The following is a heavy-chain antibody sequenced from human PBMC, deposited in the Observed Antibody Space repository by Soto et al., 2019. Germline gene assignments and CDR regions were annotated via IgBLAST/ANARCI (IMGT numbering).Heavy chain of an antibody. CDR2: ISAYNDNT. CDR1: DYMFARYG. D-gene: IGHD2-15*01. Sequence: QVRLVQSGAEVKKPGASVKVSCKASDYMFARYGISWVRQAPGQGLEWMGWISAYNDNTKYAQKFQGRVTMTTDTPTSTAYMEVRSLTSDDTAVYYCAREGYCSSGSCALYSHDYFGMDVWGQGTTVTVSS. V-gene: IGHV1-18*01. CDR3: AREGYCSSGSCALYSHDYFGMDV. J-gene: IGHJ6*02.